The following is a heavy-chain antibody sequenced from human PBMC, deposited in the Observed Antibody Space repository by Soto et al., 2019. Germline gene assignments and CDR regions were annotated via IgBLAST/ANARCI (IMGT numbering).Heavy chain of an antibody. CDR2: INPSGGST. Sequence: ASVKVSCKASGYTFTSYYMHWVRQAPRQGLEWMGIINPSGGSTSYAQKFQGRVTMTRDTSTSTVYLELSSLRSEDTAVYYCAREGTYCSGGSCYPGQIDYWGQGTLVTVSS. J-gene: IGHJ4*02. D-gene: IGHD2-15*01. CDR1: GYTFTSYY. CDR3: AREGTYCSGGSCYPGQIDY. V-gene: IGHV1-46*01.